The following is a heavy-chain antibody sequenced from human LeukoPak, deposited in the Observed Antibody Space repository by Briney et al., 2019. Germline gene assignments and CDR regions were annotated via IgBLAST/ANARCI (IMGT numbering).Heavy chain of an antibody. Sequence: GGSLRLSCAASGFTFSSYAMSWVRQAPGKGLEWVSAISGSGGSTYYAESVKGRFTISRDNSKNTLYLQMNSLRAEDTAVYYCAKKERWLQLPAPFDYWGQGTLVTVSS. V-gene: IGHV3-23*01. D-gene: IGHD5-24*01. CDR1: GFTFSSYA. CDR3: AKKERWLQLPAPFDY. CDR2: ISGSGGST. J-gene: IGHJ4*02.